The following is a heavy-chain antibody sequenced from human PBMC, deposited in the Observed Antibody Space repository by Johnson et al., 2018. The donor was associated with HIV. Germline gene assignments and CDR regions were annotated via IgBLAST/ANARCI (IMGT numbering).Heavy chain of an antibody. CDR1: GFTFSSYG. CDR3: AKDIQAGTHDAFDI. D-gene: IGHD1-7*01. V-gene: IGHV3-33*03. Sequence: QVQLVESGGGVVQPGRSLRLSCAASGFTFSSYGIHWVRQAPGKGLEWVAVIWYDGSNKYYADSVKGRFTISRDNSKNSLYLQMNSLRAEDTALYYCAKDIQAGTHDAFDIWGQGTMV. J-gene: IGHJ3*02. CDR2: IWYDGSNK.